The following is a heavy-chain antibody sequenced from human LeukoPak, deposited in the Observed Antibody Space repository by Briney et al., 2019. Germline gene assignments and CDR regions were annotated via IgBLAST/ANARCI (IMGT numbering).Heavy chain of an antibody. J-gene: IGHJ4*02. D-gene: IGHD3-9*01. CDR3: ARTYYDILTGYNPYFDY. V-gene: IGHV3-21*01. Sequence: PGGSLRLSCAASGFTFNTYTMNWVRQVPGKGLEWVSSITASSTAIYSADSVKGRFTISRDNAKNFLYLQMNSLRAEDTAVYYCARTYYDILTGYNPYFDYWGQGILVTVSS. CDR1: GFTFNTYT. CDR2: ITASSTAI.